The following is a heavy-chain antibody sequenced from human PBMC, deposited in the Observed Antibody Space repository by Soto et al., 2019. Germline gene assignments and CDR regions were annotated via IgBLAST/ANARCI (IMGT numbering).Heavy chain of an antibody. D-gene: IGHD2-2*01. CDR1: GFTFSSYA. V-gene: IGHV3-23*01. J-gene: IGHJ6*02. Sequence: PGGSLRLSCAASGFTFSSYAMKWVRQAPGKGLEWVSLIGESGTPTYYADSVKGRFTISRDNFGNTLFLEMYSLRAEDTAVYYCARYIPGVRYYGMDVWGQGTTVTAP. CDR3: ARYIPGVRYYGMDV. CDR2: IGESGTPT.